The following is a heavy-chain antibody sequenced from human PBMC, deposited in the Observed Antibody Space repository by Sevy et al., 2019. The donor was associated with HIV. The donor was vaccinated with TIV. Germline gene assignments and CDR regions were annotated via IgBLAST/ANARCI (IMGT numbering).Heavy chain of an antibody. D-gene: IGHD2-21*01. J-gene: IGHJ4*02. CDR1: GGSTNFYY. CDR2: IYYSGST. V-gene: IGHV4-59*01. Sequence: SETLSLTCTVSGGSTNFYYWNWIRQPPGKGLEWIGHIYYSGSTDYNPSLESRVTISVDTSKRQFSLKMTSVTAADTAIYYCARDQHTSGTRFPFYWGQGALVTVSS. CDR3: ARDQHTSGTRFPFY.